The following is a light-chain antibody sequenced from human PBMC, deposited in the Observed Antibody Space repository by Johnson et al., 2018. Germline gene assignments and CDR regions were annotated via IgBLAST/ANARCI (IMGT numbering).Light chain of an antibody. V-gene: IGLV1-51*02. CDR2: ENK. CDR1: SSNIGNNY. CDR3: GTWDSSLSAGNV. J-gene: IGLJ1*01. Sequence: QSVLTQPPSVSAAPGQKVTISCSGSSSNIGNNYVSWYQQLPRTAPNPLIYENKKRPPGIPDRSSGPKSGTSATLGIPGLQLGDEADYYCGTWDSSLSAGNVFGTGTKVTVL.